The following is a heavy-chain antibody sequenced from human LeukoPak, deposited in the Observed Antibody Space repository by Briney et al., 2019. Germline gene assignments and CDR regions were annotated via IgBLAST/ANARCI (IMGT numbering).Heavy chain of an antibody. CDR3: GTGWAIDF. V-gene: IGHV3-7*01. CDR2: IKQDGSEK. D-gene: IGHD5-24*01. Sequence: PGGSLRLSCAASGFTLSNHWMTWVRQAPGKGLECVAIIKQDGSEKYYVDSVKGRFTISRDYAKNSLYLQMNSLRAEDTAVYYCGTGWAIDFWGQGTLVTVSS. J-gene: IGHJ4*02. CDR1: GFTLSNHW.